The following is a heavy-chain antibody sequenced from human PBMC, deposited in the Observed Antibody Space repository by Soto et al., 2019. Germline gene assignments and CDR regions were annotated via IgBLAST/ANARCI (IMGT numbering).Heavy chain of an antibody. D-gene: IGHD2-15*01. J-gene: IGHJ6*02. CDR3: SGCSGGACHKNYGMDV. V-gene: IGHV3-21*06. CDR2: ISPSSGHI. Sequence: EVHLVESGGGLVKPGGSLRLSCAVSGFTFSSCTMNWVRQAPGKGLEWVSSISPSSGHIYYADSVKGRFTISRDNAKNSLFLQMNSVRGEDTAVYYCSGCSGGACHKNYGMDVWGQGTTVTVSS. CDR1: GFTFSSCT.